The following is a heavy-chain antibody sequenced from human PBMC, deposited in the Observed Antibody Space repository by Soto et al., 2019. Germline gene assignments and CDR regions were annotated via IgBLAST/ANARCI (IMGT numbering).Heavy chain of an antibody. CDR3: ARGYYDFWSGEITPFDY. V-gene: IGHV1-18*04. CDR2: ISACNGNT. CDR1: GCTFTSYG. D-gene: IGHD3-3*01. Sequence: AAVKVSCKASGCTFTSYGISWVRQAPGQGLEWMGWISACNGNTNYAQKLQGRVTMTTDTSTSTAYMELRSLRSDDTAVYYCARGYYDFWSGEITPFDYWGQGTLVTVSS. J-gene: IGHJ4*02.